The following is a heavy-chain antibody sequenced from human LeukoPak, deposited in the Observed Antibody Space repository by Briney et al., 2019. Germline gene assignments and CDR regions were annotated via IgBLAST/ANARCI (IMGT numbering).Heavy chain of an antibody. CDR1: GGSISSSSYY. Sequence: SETLSLTCTVSGGSISSSSYYWGWIRQPPGKGLEWIGSIYYSGSTYYNPSLKSRVTISVDTSKNQFSLKLSSATAADTAVYYCARQAANYGDYVGDYYYYMDVWGKGTTVTVSS. D-gene: IGHD4-17*01. V-gene: IGHV4-39*01. CDR2: IYYSGST. CDR3: ARQAANYGDYVGDYYYYMDV. J-gene: IGHJ6*03.